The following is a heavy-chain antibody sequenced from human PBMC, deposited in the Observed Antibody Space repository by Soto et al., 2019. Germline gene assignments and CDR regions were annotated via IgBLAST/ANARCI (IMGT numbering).Heavy chain of an antibody. J-gene: IGHJ4*02. CDR3: ARGRLLATIKVPCEC. Sequence: ASVKVSCKVFDYTFSTYAVSWVRQAPGQGLEWMGWISGYNCKTNYSEKFQGRVTLTTDTSTSSAHMELRSLRSDDTAVYYCARGRLLATIKVPCECWGKGTLVSASS. CDR2: ISGYNCKT. CDR1: DYTFSTYA. D-gene: IGHD5-12*01. V-gene: IGHV1-18*04.